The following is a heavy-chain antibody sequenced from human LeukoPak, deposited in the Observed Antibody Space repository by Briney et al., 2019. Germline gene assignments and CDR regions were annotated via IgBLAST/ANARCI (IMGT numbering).Heavy chain of an antibody. D-gene: IGHD6-19*01. V-gene: IGHV1-69*05. Sequence: SVKVSCKASGGTFISYAISWVRQAPGQGLEWMGRIIPIFGTANYAQKFQGRVTITTDESTSTAYMELSSLRSEDTAVYYCALQRGSGWIPNPFDYWGQGTLVTVSS. CDR1: GGTFISYA. J-gene: IGHJ4*02. CDR3: ALQRGSGWIPNPFDY. CDR2: IIPIFGTA.